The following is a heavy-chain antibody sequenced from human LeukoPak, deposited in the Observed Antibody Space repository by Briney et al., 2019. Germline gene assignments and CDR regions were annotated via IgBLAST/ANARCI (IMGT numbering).Heavy chain of an antibody. CDR3: ARHVKELWFGEVLCWFDP. D-gene: IGHD3-10*01. CDR2: IYYSGST. CDR1: GGSISSSSYY. J-gene: IGHJ5*02. V-gene: IGHV4-39*01. Sequence: PSETLSLTCTVSGGSISSSSYYWGWIRQPPGKGLEWIGSIYYSGSTYYNPSLKSRVTISVDTSKNQFSLKLSSVTAADTAVYYCARHVKELWFGEVLCWFDPWGQGTLVTVSS.